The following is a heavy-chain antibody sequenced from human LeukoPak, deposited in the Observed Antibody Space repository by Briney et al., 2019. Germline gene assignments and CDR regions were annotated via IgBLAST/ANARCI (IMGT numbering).Heavy chain of an antibody. D-gene: IGHD6-13*01. J-gene: IGHJ4*02. V-gene: IGHV4-59*01. Sequence: SETLSLTCTVSGGSISSYYWSWIRQPPGKGLEWIGYIYYSGSTNYNPSLKSRVTISVDTSKNQFFLKLSSVTAADTAVYYCARADIAAAGYFDYWGQGTLVTVSS. CDR3: ARADIAAAGYFDY. CDR1: GGSISSYY. CDR2: IYYSGST.